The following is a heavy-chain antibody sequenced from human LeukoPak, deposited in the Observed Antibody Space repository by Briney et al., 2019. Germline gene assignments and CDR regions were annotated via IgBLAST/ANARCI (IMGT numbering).Heavy chain of an antibody. Sequence: GGSLRLSCAASGFAFDSFVMSWVRQAPGKGLEWVSRISGSGGGPYYADSVKGRFTISRDNAKNSLYLQMNSLRAEDTAVYYCAREGPYDSSGYYYGDAFDIWGQGTMVTVSS. CDR1: GFAFDSFV. D-gene: IGHD3-22*01. CDR3: AREGPYDSSGYYYGDAFDI. J-gene: IGHJ3*02. CDR2: ISGSGGGP. V-gene: IGHV3-23*01.